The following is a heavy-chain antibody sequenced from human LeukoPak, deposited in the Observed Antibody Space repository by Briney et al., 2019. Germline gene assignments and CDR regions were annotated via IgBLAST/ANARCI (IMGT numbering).Heavy chain of an antibody. CDR2: IYSDGST. Sequence: GGSLRLSCAASGFIFSGDFMSWVRQAPGKGLELVSVIYSDGSTYYADSVKGRFTISRDNSKNTLDLQMTGLRAEDTAVYYCARDRGRESYSPWFDYWGQGTLVTVSS. CDR3: ARDRGRESYSPWFDY. V-gene: IGHV3-53*01. CDR1: GFIFSGDF. J-gene: IGHJ4*02. D-gene: IGHD2-15*01.